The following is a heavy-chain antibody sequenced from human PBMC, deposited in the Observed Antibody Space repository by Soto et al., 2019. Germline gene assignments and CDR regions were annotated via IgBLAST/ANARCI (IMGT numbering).Heavy chain of an antibody. Sequence: GGSLRLSCAASGFTFSSYGMHWVRQAPGKGLEWVAVISYDGSNKYYADSVKGRFTISRDNSKNTLYLQMNSLRAEDTAVYYCAKDTADIVVVPAAPEGYYFDYWGQGTLVTVSS. D-gene: IGHD2-2*01. J-gene: IGHJ4*02. V-gene: IGHV3-30*18. CDR2: ISYDGSNK. CDR1: GFTFSSYG. CDR3: AKDTADIVVVPAAPEGYYFDY.